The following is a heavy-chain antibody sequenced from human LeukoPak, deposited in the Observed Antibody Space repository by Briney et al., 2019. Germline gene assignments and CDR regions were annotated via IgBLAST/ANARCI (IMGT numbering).Heavy chain of an antibody. D-gene: IGHD2-2*01. CDR2: IYTSGST. CDR1: GGPIGSYY. V-gene: IGHV4-4*07. Sequence: SETLSLTCTVSGGPIGSYYWSWIRQPAGKGLEWIGRIYTSGSTNYNPSLKSRVTMSVDTSKNQFSLKLSSVTAADTAVYYCARELKPGMPAPYNWFDPWGQGTLVTVSS. J-gene: IGHJ5*02. CDR3: ARELKPGMPAPYNWFDP.